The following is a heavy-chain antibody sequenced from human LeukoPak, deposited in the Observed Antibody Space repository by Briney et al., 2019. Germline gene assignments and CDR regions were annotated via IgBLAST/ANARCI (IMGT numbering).Heavy chain of an antibody. CDR2: ISYDGRNK. Sequence: VGGLRVSSAASGVTFSIYTIHSVRQTPHKRLEWVSVISYDGRNKYYADSVKSRFTISRDNTKNTLYMQMNRLRAEATAVYYCARDSDLSYYYDSSGYYYGNAFDIWGQGTMVTVSS. CDR3: ARDSDLSYYYDSSGYYYGNAFDI. J-gene: IGHJ3*02. CDR1: GVTFSIYT. V-gene: IGHV3-30*04. D-gene: IGHD3-22*01.